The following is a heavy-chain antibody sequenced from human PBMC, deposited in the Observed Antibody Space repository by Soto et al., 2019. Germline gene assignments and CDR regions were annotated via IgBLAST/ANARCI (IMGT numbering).Heavy chain of an antibody. Sequence: SETLSLTCAVYGGSFSGYYWSWIRQPPGKGLEWIGEINHSGSTNYNPSLKSRVTISVDTSKNQFSLKLSSVTAADTAVYYCARGGDYDSSGYYYDFDYWGQGTLVT. J-gene: IGHJ4*02. V-gene: IGHV4-34*01. CDR1: GGSFSGYY. D-gene: IGHD3-22*01. CDR2: INHSGST. CDR3: ARGGDYDSSGYYYDFDY.